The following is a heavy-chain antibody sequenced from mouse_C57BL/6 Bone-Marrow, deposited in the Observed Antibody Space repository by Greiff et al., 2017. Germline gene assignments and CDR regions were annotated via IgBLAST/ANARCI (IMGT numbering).Heavy chain of an antibody. Sequence: LMKPGASVKLSCKATGYTFTGYWIEWVKQRPGHGLEWIGEILPGSGSTNYNEKFKGKATFTADTSSNTAYMQRSCLTTDDSAIYYCAIREGTTVVADWYFDVWGTGTTVTVSS. D-gene: IGHD1-1*01. CDR3: AIREGTTVVADWYFDV. J-gene: IGHJ1*03. CDR2: ILPGSGST. CDR1: GYTFTGYW. V-gene: IGHV1-9*01.